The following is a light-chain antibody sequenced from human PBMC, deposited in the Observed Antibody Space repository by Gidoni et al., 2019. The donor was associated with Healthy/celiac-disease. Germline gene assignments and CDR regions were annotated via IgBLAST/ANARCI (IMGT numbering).Light chain of an antibody. V-gene: IGLV3-1*01. J-gene: IGLJ2*01. CDR2: QDS. CDR1: KLGDKY. CDR3: QAWDSSTSFVV. Sequence: SYELTQPPSVSVSPGQTASITCSRDKLGDKYACWYQQKPGQSPVLVIYQDSKRPSGIPERFSGSNSGNTATLTISGTQAMDEADYYCQAWDSSTSFVVFGGGTKLTVL.